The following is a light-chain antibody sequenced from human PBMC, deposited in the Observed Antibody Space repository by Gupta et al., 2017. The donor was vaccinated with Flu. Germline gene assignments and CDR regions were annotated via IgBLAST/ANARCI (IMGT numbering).Light chain of an antibody. CDR1: SSGVGDDNY. J-gene: IGLJ3*02. V-gene: IGLV2-11*01. CDR2: DVN. Sequence: SSGVGDDNYVCGYQHHPGKAPKLMIYDVNKRDSEVPGRFSGSKYGNTATVTSAGIQAEAEDDYYCGSGACANNVEVVGGGTKLTVL. CDR3: GSGACANNVEV.